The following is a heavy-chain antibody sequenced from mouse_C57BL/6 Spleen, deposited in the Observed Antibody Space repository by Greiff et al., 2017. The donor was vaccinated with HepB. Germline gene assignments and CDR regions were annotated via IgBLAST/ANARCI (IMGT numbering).Heavy chain of an antibody. Sequence: QVQLQQPGAELVMPGASVKLSCKASGYTFTSYWMHWVKQRPGQGLEWIGEIDPSDSYTNYNQKFKGKSTLTVDKSSSTAYMQLSSLTSEDSAVYYCARERITTVVARGYFDVWGTGTTVTVSS. V-gene: IGHV1-69*01. D-gene: IGHD1-1*01. CDR1: GYTFTSYW. J-gene: IGHJ1*03. CDR2: IDPSDSYT. CDR3: ARERITTVVARGYFDV.